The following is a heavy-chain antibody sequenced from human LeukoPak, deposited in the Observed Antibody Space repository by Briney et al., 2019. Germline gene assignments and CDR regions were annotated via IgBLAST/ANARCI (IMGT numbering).Heavy chain of an antibody. Sequence: SETLSLTCTVYRASFSGYYWAWIRQPPGKGLEWIGEINHSGSTHYNPSLKSRVTISVDTSKNQFSLNLISVTAADTAVYYCVDGFWSGSNWGQGTLVTVSS. CDR3: VDGFWSGSN. V-gene: IGHV4-34*01. J-gene: IGHJ4*02. D-gene: IGHD3-3*01. CDR2: INHSGST. CDR1: RASFSGYY.